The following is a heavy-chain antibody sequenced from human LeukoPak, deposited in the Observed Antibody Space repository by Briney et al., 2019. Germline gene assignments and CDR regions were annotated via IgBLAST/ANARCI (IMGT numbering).Heavy chain of an antibody. CDR3: AKEIFGVVIINFYMDV. V-gene: IGHV3-30*04. D-gene: IGHD3-3*01. CDR1: GFTFSSSA. J-gene: IGHJ6*03. Sequence: GGPLRLSCAASGFTFSSSAMHWVRQAPGKGLEWVAAFLYDGSNKSYADSVKGRFTISRDNSKNTLYLQMNSLRAEDTAVYYCAKEIFGVVIINFYMDVWGKGTTVTVSS. CDR2: FLYDGSNK.